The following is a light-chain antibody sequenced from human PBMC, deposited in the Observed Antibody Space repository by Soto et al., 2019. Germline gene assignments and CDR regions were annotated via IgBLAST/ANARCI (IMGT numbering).Light chain of an antibody. Sequence: EIVMPQSPATLSVSPGARATLSCRASQSVSSNLAWYQQKHGQAPRLLIYGASTRATGIPARFSGSGSGTEFTLTISSLQSEDFAVYYCQQYNNWPRTFGQGTKVDIK. CDR3: QQYNNWPRT. CDR2: GAS. J-gene: IGKJ1*01. CDR1: QSVSSN. V-gene: IGKV3-15*01.